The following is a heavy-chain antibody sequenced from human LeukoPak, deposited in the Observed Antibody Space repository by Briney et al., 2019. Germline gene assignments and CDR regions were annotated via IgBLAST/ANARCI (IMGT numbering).Heavy chain of an antibody. D-gene: IGHD3-10*01. V-gene: IGHV3-23*01. CDR1: GFTFSSNA. Sequence: GGSLRLSCAASGFTFSSNAMSWVRQTPGKGLEWVSAISGSGGSTYYADSVKGRFTISRDNSKNTLYLQMNSLRAEDTAVYYCAKGTYGSGSYYNSWGQGTLVTVSS. CDR3: AKGTYGSGSYYNS. CDR2: ISGSGGST. J-gene: IGHJ4*02.